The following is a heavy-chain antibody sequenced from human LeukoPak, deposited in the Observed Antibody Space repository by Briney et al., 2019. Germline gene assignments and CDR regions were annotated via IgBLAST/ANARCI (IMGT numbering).Heavy chain of an antibody. J-gene: IGHJ4*02. CDR2: ISSSGSTI. CDR3: ARDEEDSYGVDY. V-gene: IGHV3-11*01. Sequence: GGSLRLSCAASGFTYSDYYMSWIRQAPGKGLEWVSYISSSGSTIYYADSVKGRFTISRDNAKNSLYLQMSSLRAEDTAVYYCARDEEDSYGVDYWGQGTLVTVSS. D-gene: IGHD5-18*01. CDR1: GFTYSDYY.